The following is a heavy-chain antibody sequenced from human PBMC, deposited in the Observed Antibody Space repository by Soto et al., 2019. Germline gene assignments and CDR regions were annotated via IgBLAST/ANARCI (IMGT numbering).Heavy chain of an antibody. J-gene: IGHJ6*02. D-gene: IGHD3-16*02. Sequence: AETRASSCAVYGGSFRGYYWSWIRQPPGKGLGWIGEINHSGSTNYKPCLKSRVTISVDTSKNKFSLKLSSVTAAAKAVYYCSRRSFYDYVWGRYRYYSGMNVWGQGTTVNDSS. CDR3: SRRSFYDYVWGRYRYYSGMNV. V-gene: IGHV4-34*01. CDR1: GGSFRGYY. CDR2: INHSGST.